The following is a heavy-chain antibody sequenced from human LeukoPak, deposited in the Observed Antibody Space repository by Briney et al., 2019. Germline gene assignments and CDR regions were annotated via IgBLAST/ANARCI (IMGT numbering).Heavy chain of an antibody. V-gene: IGHV1-24*01. CDR3: ATNTYNGYAIDS. D-gene: IGHD5-12*01. CDR2: FDPEEGKT. J-gene: IGHJ4*02. CDR1: GYRLNELS. Sequence: VASVKVSCKVSGYRLNELSIHWVRQGPGKGLEWMGGFDPEEGKTIYAQKLQGRVSMTEDTSTDTAFMELRSLRSEDTAVYYCATNTYNGYAIDSWGQGTLLTVSS.